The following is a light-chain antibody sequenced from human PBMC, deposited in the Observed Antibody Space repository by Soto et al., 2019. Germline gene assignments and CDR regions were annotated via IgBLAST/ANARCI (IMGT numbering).Light chain of an antibody. V-gene: IGLV2-8*01. CDR3: SSYAGSSNV. CDR1: SSDVGGYNY. CDR2: EVN. Sequence: LTQPPSASGSPGQSVAISCTGTSSDVGGYNYVSWYQQHTGKAPKLMIYEVNKRPSGVPDRFSGSKSGNTASLTVSGLQAKDEADYYCSSYAGSSNVFGTGTKVTVL. J-gene: IGLJ1*01.